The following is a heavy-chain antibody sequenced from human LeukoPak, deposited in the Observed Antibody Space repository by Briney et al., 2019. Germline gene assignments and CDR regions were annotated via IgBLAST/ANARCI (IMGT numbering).Heavy chain of an antibody. J-gene: IGHJ4*02. CDR1: VYTFTSYP. Sequence: GASVKVSCQASVYTFTSYPMHWVRQAPGQRLEGMGWSNAGNSNTKYSQKVQGRVTITRYTSASTAYMELSSLRSEDTAVYYSALWYSSGWYVFDDWGQGTLVTVSS. D-gene: IGHD6-19*01. CDR3: ALWYSSGWYVFDD. CDR2: SNAGNSNT. V-gene: IGHV1-3*01.